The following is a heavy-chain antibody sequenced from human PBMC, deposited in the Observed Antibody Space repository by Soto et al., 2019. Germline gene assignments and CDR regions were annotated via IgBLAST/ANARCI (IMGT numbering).Heavy chain of an antibody. Sequence: PGGSLRLSCAASGFTFSSYSMNWVRQAPGKGLEWVSYISSSSSTIYYADSVKGRFTISRDNAKNSLYLQMNSLRAEDTAVYYCARDPAGELPWFDPWGQGTLVTVSS. D-gene: IGHD1-26*01. CDR1: GFTFSSYS. CDR2: ISSSSSTI. V-gene: IGHV3-48*01. J-gene: IGHJ5*02. CDR3: ARDPAGELPWFDP.